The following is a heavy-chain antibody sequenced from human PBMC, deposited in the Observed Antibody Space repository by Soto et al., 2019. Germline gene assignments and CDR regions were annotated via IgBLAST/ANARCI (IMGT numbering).Heavy chain of an antibody. CDR1: GGSFSGYY. V-gene: IGHV4-34*01. J-gene: IGHJ6*02. CDR3: VRGRTSGEMDV. Sequence: PSETLSLTCAVYGGSFSGYYWSWIRQPPGKGLEWIGEINHSGSTNYNPSLKSRVTISVDTSKNQFSLKLSSVTAADTAVYYCVRGRTSGEMDVWGQGTTVTVSS. D-gene: IGHD3-10*01. CDR2: INHSGST.